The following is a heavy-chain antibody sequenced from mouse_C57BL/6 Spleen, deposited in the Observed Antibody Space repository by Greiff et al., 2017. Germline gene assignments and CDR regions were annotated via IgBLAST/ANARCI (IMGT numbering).Heavy chain of an antibody. CDR3: ASPNWDVDY. Sequence: QVQLQQPGAELVRPGPSVKLSCKASGYTFTSYWMHWVKQRPGQGLEWIGVIDPSDSYTNYNQKFKGKATLTVDTSSSTAYMQLSSLTSEDSAVYYCASPNWDVDYWGQGTTLTVSS. J-gene: IGHJ2*01. CDR2: IDPSDSYT. D-gene: IGHD4-1*01. CDR1: GYTFTSYW. V-gene: IGHV1-59*01.